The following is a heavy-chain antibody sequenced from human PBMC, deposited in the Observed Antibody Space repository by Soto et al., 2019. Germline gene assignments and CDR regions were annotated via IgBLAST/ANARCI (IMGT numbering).Heavy chain of an antibody. CDR3: ARSVLRFLEWLPRYYYYYMDV. V-gene: IGHV1-18*01. J-gene: IGHJ6*03. Sequence: ASVKVSCKASGYTFTSYGISWVRQAPGQGLEWMGWISAYNGNTNYAQKLQGRVTMTTDTSTSTAYMELRSLRSDDTAVYYCARSVLRFLEWLPRYYYYYMDVWGKGTTVTVSS. D-gene: IGHD3-3*01. CDR2: ISAYNGNT. CDR1: GYTFTSYG.